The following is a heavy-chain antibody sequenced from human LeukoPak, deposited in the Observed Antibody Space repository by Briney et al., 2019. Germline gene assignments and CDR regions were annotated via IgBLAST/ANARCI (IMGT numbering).Heavy chain of an antibody. V-gene: IGHV1-2*02. CDR1: GYTFITHG. J-gene: IGHJ3*02. Sequence: ASVKVSCKASGYTFITHGITWVRQAPGQGLEWMGWIDPNSGGTNYAQKFQGRVTMTRDTSISTAYMELSRLRSDDTAVYYCARDDKPPRITISRGTNLWIWGQGTMVTVSS. CDR3: ARDDKPPRITISRGTNLWI. CDR2: IDPNSGGT. D-gene: IGHD3-3*01.